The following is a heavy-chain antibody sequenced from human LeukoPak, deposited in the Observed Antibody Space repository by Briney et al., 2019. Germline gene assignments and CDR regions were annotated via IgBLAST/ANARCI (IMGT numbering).Heavy chain of an antibody. Sequence: GGSLRLSCAASGFTFSDYYMSWIRQAPGKGLEWVSYISSSSSYTKYADSVKGRFTISRDNAKNSLYLQMNSLKTEDTALYYCTTNDAFDIWGQGTMVTVSS. CDR3: TTNDAFDI. J-gene: IGHJ3*02. V-gene: IGHV3-11*03. D-gene: IGHD1-14*01. CDR2: ISSSSSYT. CDR1: GFTFSDYY.